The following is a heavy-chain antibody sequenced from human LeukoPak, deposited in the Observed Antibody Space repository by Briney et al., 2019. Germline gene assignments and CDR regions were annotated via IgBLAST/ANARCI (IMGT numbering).Heavy chain of an antibody. CDR1: GGSITAHY. Sequence: PSETLSLTCSVYGGSITAHYWSWIRQPPGKGLEWIGEINHSRGTKYNPSLESRVTILLDASKNEFSLNLNSVTAADTAVYYCAREDYYFDSWGQGTLVTVSS. CDR2: INHSRGT. J-gene: IGHJ4*02. CDR3: AREDYYFDS. V-gene: IGHV4-34*01.